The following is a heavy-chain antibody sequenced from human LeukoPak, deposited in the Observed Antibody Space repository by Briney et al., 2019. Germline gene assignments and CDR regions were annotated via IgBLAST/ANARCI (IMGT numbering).Heavy chain of an antibody. Sequence: GGSLRLSCAASGFTFSSYWMSWVRQAPGKGLEWVANIKQDGSEKYYVGSVKGRFTISRDNAKNPLYLQMNSLRAEDTAVYYCARDDPYYYDSSGYYPTVSLDYWGQGTLVTVSS. CDR2: IKQDGSEK. J-gene: IGHJ4*02. CDR3: ARDDPYYYDSSGYYPTVSLDY. D-gene: IGHD3-22*01. CDR1: GFTFSSYW. V-gene: IGHV3-7*01.